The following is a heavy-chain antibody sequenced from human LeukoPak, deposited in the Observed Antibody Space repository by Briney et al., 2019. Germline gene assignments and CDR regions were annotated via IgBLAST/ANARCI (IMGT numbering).Heavy chain of an antibody. J-gene: IGHJ4*02. D-gene: IGHD1-14*01. Sequence: PSETLSLTCTVSGGSISSYYWSWIRQPPGKGLEWIGYIYYSGSTNYNPSLKSRVTISVDTSKNQFSLKLSSVTAADTAVYYCAGMRITTPTVRTLDYWGQGTLVTVSS. CDR2: IYYSGST. CDR1: GGSISSYY. CDR3: AGMRITTPTVRTLDY. V-gene: IGHV4-59*01.